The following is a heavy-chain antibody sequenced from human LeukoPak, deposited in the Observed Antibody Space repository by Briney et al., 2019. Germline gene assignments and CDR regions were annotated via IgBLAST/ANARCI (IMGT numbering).Heavy chain of an antibody. CDR2: TYYRSKWHN. V-gene: IGHV6-1*01. CDR3: ASSGIAAAAPFDY. J-gene: IGHJ4*02. D-gene: IGHD6-13*01. Sequence: SQTLSLTCAISGDSVSSNSAVWNWIRQSPSRGLEWLGRTYYRSKWHNEYAESVKSRISINPDTSKNQFSLQLNSVTPEDTAVYYCASSGIAAAAPFDYWGQGTLVTVSS. CDR1: GDSVSSNSAV.